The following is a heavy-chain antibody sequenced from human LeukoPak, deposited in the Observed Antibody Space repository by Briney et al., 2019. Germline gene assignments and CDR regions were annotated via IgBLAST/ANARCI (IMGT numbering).Heavy chain of an antibody. Sequence: GSLRLSCAASGFTFGDYGINWVRRAPGKGLEGLEWFSAFNWDGGRTGYADSVKGRFTITGDNAKNSLYLQMNGLRAEDTALYYCARSVRGSHPFYFDYWGQGTLVTVSS. CDR2: FNWDGGRT. CDR3: ARSVRGSHPFYFDY. V-gene: IGHV3-20*04. CDR1: GFTFGDYG. J-gene: IGHJ4*02. D-gene: IGHD3-16*01.